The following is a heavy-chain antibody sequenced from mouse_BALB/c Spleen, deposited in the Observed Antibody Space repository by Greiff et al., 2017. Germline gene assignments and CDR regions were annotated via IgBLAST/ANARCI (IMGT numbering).Heavy chain of an antibody. D-gene: IGHD2-1*01. J-gene: IGHJ3*01. CDR3: ASPDYYGNSWFAY. CDR1: GYTFTSYT. Sequence: QVQLKESGPELVKPGASVKMSCKASGYTFTSYTMHWVKQRPGQGLEWIGYINPSSGYTNYNQKFKDKATLTADKSSSTAYMQLSSLTSEDSAVYYCASPDYYGNSWFAYWGQGTLVTVSA. CDR2: INPSSGYT. V-gene: IGHV1S26*01.